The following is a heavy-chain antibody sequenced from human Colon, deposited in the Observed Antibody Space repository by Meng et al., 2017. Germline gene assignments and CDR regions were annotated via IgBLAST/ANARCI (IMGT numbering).Heavy chain of an antibody. Sequence: QVQLVQSGAEVKKPGASVTVSCKASGYTLYIHWVRLRRGEGLEWMGRINTRTGDTKSAQSFQGRVTMTRDTSTTTFSMDLRSLTTDDSAIYFCARESADGGSFDLWGQGTLVTVSS. D-gene: IGHD2-15*01. CDR2: INTRTGDT. CDR3: ARESADGGSFDL. J-gene: IGHJ4*02. CDR1: GYTLY. V-gene: IGHV1-2*06.